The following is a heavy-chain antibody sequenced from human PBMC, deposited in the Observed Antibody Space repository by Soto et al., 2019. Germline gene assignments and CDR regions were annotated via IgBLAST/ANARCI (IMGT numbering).Heavy chain of an antibody. J-gene: IGHJ4*01. V-gene: IGHV3-23*01. D-gene: IGHD2-8*01. CDR3: AKDRHPDGLWPFDH. CDR2: IYGNGRTT. CDR1: GFTFDTYT. Sequence: EVQLMASGGALVQPGGSLRLSCAASGFTFDTYTMTWVRQAPGKGLEWVSSIYGNGRTTFYAHSVMGRFTVSKDLSRSKLYLQTNGLSVEDTATNYCAKDRHPDGLWPFDHWGRGTLVTVSS.